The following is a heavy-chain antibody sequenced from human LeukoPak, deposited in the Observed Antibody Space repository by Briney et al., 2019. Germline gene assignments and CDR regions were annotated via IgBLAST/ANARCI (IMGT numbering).Heavy chain of an antibody. V-gene: IGHV4-39*07. Sequence: SETLSLTCTVSGGSISSRNYCWGWIRQPPGKGLEWIGNIYYSGGTYYNPSLKSRVTISVDTSKNQFSLKLSSVTAADTAVYYCVREVVTTVKKFDYWGQGTLVTVSS. CDR2: IYYSGGT. D-gene: IGHD4-17*01. CDR1: GGSISSRNYC. J-gene: IGHJ4*02. CDR3: VREVVTTVKKFDY.